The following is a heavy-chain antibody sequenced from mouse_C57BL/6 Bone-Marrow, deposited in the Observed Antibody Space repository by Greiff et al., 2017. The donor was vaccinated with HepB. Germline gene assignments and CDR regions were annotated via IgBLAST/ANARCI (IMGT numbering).Heavy chain of an antibody. Sequence: VQLKQSGPELVKPGASVKISCKASGYSFTGYYMNWVKQSPEKSLEWIGEINPSTGGTTYNQKFKAKATLTVDKSSSTAYMQLKSLTSEDSAVYYCARFAYWGQGTLVTVSA. CDR3: ARFAY. J-gene: IGHJ3*01. CDR1: GYSFTGYY. CDR2: INPSTGGT. V-gene: IGHV1-42*01.